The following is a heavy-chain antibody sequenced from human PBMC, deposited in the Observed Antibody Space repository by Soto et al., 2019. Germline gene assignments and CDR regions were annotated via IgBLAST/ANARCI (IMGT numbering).Heavy chain of an antibody. V-gene: IGHV3-9*01. Sequence: GGSLRLPCAASGFTFDDYAMHWVRQAPGKGLEWVSGISWNSGSIGYADSVKGRFTISRDNAKNSLYLQMNSLRAEDTALYYCAKDQTYSSSSECDYWGQGTLVTVSS. J-gene: IGHJ4*02. CDR2: ISWNSGSI. D-gene: IGHD6-6*01. CDR3: AKDQTYSSSSECDY. CDR1: GFTFDDYA.